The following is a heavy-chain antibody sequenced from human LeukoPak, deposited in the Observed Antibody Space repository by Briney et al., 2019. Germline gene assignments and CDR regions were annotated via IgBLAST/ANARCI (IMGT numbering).Heavy chain of an antibody. J-gene: IGHJ4*02. CDR2: ISWDGGST. V-gene: IGHV3-43*01. CDR1: GFTFDDYT. D-gene: IGHD6-13*01. Sequence: GGSLRLSCAASGFTFDDYTMHWVRQAPGKGLEWVSLISWDGGSTYYADSVKGRFTISRDNSKNSLYLQMNSLRTEDTALYYCAKDGGSSWPPRLYYFDYWGQGTLVTVSS. CDR3: AKDGGSSWPPRLYYFDY.